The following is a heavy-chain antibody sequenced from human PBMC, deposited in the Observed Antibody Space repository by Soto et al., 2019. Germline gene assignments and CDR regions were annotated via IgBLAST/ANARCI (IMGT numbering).Heavy chain of an antibody. D-gene: IGHD6-19*01. CDR1: GFTVSSNY. V-gene: IGHV3-66*01. Sequence: TGGSLRLSCAASGFTVSSNYMSWVRQAPGKGLEWVSAIYVGGSTYYAESVKARFTISRDNSKNTLYLQMNSLRAEDTAVYFCARDTIAVAGTFFNNWGQGTLVTVSS. CDR2: IYVGGST. J-gene: IGHJ4*02. CDR3: ARDTIAVAGTFFNN.